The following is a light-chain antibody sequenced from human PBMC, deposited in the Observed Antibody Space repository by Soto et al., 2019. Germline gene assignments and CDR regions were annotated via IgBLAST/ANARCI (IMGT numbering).Light chain of an antibody. V-gene: IGLV2-8*01. J-gene: IGLJ1*01. CDR2: EVS. CDR3: KSYAGSNTYV. Sequence: QSVLTQPASVSGSPGQSITISCTGTSGDVGGYNYVSWYQQHPGKAPKLMIYEVSNRPSGVPDRFSGSKSGNTASLTVSGLQAADEADYFCKSYAGSNTYVFXSGTKLTVL. CDR1: SGDVGGYNY.